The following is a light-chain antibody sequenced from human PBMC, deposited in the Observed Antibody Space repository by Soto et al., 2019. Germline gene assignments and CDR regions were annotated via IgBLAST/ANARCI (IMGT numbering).Light chain of an antibody. V-gene: IGKV3-15*01. J-gene: IGKJ1*01. CDR1: QSGNAN. Sequence: EVVMTQSPATLSVSPGEIATLSCRATQSGNANLAWYQQKPGQAPRVLIHGASNRATGIPARFSGSWFGTKFILTISSLQSEDVAVYYCQQYNTWLWTFGRGTKVEI. CDR2: GAS. CDR3: QQYNTWLWT.